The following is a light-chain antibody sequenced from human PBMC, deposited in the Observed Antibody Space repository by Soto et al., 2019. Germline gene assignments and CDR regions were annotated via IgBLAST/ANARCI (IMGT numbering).Light chain of an antibody. V-gene: IGKV1-39*01. CDR2: AAS. J-gene: IGKJ1*01. Sequence: DIQRPQSPSSLSASVGDRVTITCRASQSISSYLNWYQQKPGKAPKLLIYAASSLQSGVPSRFSGSGSGTDFTLTISSLQPEDFATYYCQQSYSSPPWTFGQGTKVDIK. CDR3: QQSYSSPPWT. CDR1: QSISSY.